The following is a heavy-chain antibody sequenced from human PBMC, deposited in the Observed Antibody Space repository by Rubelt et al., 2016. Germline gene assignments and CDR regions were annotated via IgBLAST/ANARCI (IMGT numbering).Heavy chain of an antibody. J-gene: IGHJ6*02. CDR1: GFSFSSNA. D-gene: IGHD6-6*01. Sequence: EVQLVESGGGLVQPGGSLRLSCAASGFSFSSNAVQWVRQAPGKGLESVSVISSSGDSTHYADSVKGRFTISRDRSKNTVYLQMSSLRIEDTAVYYGVKVSSTGYHSYSMDGWGQGTTVTVSS. CDR3: VKVSSTGYHSYSMDG. V-gene: IGHV3-64D*09. CDR2: ISSSGDST.